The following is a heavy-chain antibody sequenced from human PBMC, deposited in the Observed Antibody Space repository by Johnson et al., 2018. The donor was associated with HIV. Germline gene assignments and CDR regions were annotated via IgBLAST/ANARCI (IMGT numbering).Heavy chain of an antibody. Sequence: EVQLVESGGGLLKPEGSLTLSCAASGLTVSSNYMSWVRQAPGKGLEWVSVIYSGGSTYYADSVKGRFTISRDNSKNTLYLQMNSLRAEDTAVYYCARDLTSGSYSGSAFDIWGQGTMVTVSS. CDR2: IYSGGST. J-gene: IGHJ3*02. V-gene: IGHV3-53*01. D-gene: IGHD1-26*01. CDR1: GLTVSSNY. CDR3: ARDLTSGSYSGSAFDI.